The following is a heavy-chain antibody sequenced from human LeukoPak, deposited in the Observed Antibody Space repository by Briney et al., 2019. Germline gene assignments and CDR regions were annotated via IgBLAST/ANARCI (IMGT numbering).Heavy chain of an antibody. CDR1: GGSISSYY. Sequence: SETLSLTCTVSGGSISSYYWSWIRQTPGKGLEWIGYIYYSGSTNFNPSLKSRVTISVDTSKNQFSLKLSSVTAADTAVYYCARGPIGAAGTILDYWGQGTLVTVSS. CDR3: ARGPIGAAGTILDY. V-gene: IGHV4-59*12. D-gene: IGHD6-13*01. J-gene: IGHJ4*02. CDR2: IYYSGST.